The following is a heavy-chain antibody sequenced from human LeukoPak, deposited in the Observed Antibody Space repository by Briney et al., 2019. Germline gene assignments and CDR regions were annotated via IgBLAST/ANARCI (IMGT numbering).Heavy chain of an antibody. J-gene: IGHJ4*02. D-gene: IGHD3-22*01. CDR1: GGSISSSSYY. Sequence: ASETLSLTCTVSGGSISSSSYYWGWIRQPPGKGLEWIGSIYYSGSTYYNPSLKSRVTISVDTSKNQFSLKLSSVTAADTAVYYCARAMSAYYDSSGYYNYWGQGTLVTVSS. CDR2: IYYSGST. V-gene: IGHV4-39*01. CDR3: ARAMSAYYDSSGYYNY.